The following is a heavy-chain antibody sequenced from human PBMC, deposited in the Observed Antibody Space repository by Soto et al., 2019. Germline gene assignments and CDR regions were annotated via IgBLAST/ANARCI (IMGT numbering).Heavy chain of an antibody. CDR1: GYTFTGYY. V-gene: IGHV1-2*02. D-gene: IGHD3-10*01. Sequence: GASVKVSCKASGYTFTGYYMHWVRQAPGQGLEWMGWINPNSGGTNYSQKFQGRVIMTRDTSISTAYMELSRLRSDDRAVYYCARRPLVRGVKIYYYGMDVWGQGTMVTDSS. CDR3: ARRPLVRGVKIYYYGMDV. CDR2: INPNSGGT. J-gene: IGHJ6*02.